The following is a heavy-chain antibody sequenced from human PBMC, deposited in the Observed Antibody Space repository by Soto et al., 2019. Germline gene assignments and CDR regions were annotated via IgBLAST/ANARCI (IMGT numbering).Heavy chain of an antibody. CDR3: TRDGKLQYDFWSGYYPDYYGMDV. CDR1: GFTFGDYA. CDR2: IRSKAYGGTT. J-gene: IGHJ6*02. V-gene: IGHV3-49*03. D-gene: IGHD3-3*01. Sequence: PGGSLRLCCTASGFTFGDYAMSWFRQAPGKGLEWVGFIRSKAYGGTTEYAASVKGRFTISRDDSKSIAYLQMNSLKTEDTAVYYCTRDGKLQYDFWSGYYPDYYGMDVWGQGTTVTVSS.